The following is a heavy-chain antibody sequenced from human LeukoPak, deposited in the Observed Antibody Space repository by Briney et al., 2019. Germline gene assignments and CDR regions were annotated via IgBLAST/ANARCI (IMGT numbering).Heavy chain of an antibody. CDR2: IYYSGST. J-gene: IGHJ2*01. CDR1: GGSISSYY. D-gene: IGHD3-10*01. CDR3: ARTPYYYGPGSRPRYFDL. V-gene: IGHV4-59*01. Sequence: SETLSLTCTVSGGSISSYYWSWIRQPPGKGLEWIGYIYYSGSTNYNPSLKSRVTISVDTSKNQFSLKLSSVTAADTAVYYCARTPYYYGPGSRPRYFDLWGRGTLVTVSS.